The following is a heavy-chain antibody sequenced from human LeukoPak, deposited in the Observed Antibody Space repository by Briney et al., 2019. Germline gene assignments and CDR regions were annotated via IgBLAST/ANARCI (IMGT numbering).Heavy chain of an antibody. J-gene: IGHJ3*02. Sequence: GGSLRLSCAASGFTFSKTWMSWIRQAPGKGLEWVANIKEDGSDKYYVDSVKGRFTVSRDNANNLLHLQVNSLGAEDTAVYFCASGGKLGASDIWGQGTMVTVSP. CDR2: IKEDGSDK. CDR1: GFTFSKTW. D-gene: IGHD3-16*01. V-gene: IGHV3-7*01. CDR3: ASGGKLGASDI.